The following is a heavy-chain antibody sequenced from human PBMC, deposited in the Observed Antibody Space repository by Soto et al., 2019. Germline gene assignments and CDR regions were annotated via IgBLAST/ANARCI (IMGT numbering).Heavy chain of an antibody. CDR2: ISYDGSNK. CDR1: GFTFSSYG. CDR3: AKDAGETYYYDSSGYNTVDY. V-gene: IGHV3-30*18. D-gene: IGHD3-22*01. Sequence: GGSLRLSCAASGFTFSSYGMHWVRQAPGKGLEWVAVISYDGSNKYYADSVKGRFTISRDNSKNTLYLQMNSLRAEDTAVYYCAKDAGETYYYDSSGYNTVDYWGQGTLVTVSS. J-gene: IGHJ4*02.